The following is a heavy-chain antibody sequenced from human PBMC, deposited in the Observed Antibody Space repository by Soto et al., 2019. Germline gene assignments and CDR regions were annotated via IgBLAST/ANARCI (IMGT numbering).Heavy chain of an antibody. Sequence: QLHLVQSGAVVKKPGASVTVSCSASGYPVTAYYMHWVRQAPGRGLEWMGGINPATGAAKYTRTSQGRATMTRDTSTITSFMERGGPKSGDTAVFYWARGGGVGVAGSAAFDMWGQGTLVTVSS. V-gene: IGHV1-2*02. CDR1: GYPVTAYY. D-gene: IGHD3-3*01. J-gene: IGHJ3*02. CDR3: ARGGGVGVAGSAAFDM. CDR2: INPATGAA.